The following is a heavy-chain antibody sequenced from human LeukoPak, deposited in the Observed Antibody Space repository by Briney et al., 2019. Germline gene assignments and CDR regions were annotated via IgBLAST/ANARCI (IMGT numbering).Heavy chain of an antibody. CDR2: ITYDGSNK. Sequence: SCKASGGTFSSYAMHWVRQAPGKGLEWVAVITYDGSNKYYADSVKGRFTISRDNSKNTLYLQMNSLRAEDTAVYYCARDHTGFDYWGQGTLVTVSS. J-gene: IGHJ4*02. V-gene: IGHV3-30-3*01. CDR1: GGTFSSYA. CDR3: ARDHTGFDY. D-gene: IGHD4-17*01.